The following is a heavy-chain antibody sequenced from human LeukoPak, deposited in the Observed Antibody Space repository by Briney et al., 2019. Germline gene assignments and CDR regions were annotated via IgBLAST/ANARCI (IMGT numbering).Heavy chain of an antibody. CDR3: ARGDGYCSSTSCHNWFDP. Sequence: GRSLRLSCAASGFTFSSYAMHWVRQAPGKGLEWVAVISYDGSNKYYADSVKGRFTISRDNSKNTLYLQMNSLRAEDTAVYYCARGDGYCSSTSCHNWFDPWGQGTLVTVSS. CDR1: GFTFSSYA. CDR2: ISYDGSNK. V-gene: IGHV3-30*01. D-gene: IGHD2-2*01. J-gene: IGHJ5*02.